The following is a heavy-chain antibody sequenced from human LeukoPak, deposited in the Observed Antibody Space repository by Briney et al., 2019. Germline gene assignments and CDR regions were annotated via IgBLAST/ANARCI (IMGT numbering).Heavy chain of an antibody. CDR1: GASISGSGYH. J-gene: IGHJ4*02. V-gene: IGHV4-39*01. CDR3: AKSGGYGLIDY. D-gene: IGHD1-26*01. CDR2: IYDSGST. Sequence: SETLSLTCTVSGASISGSGYHWGWIRQPPGKGLEWIGNIYDSGSTYYNASLQSRVTISIDTSKNQFSLRLSSVTAADTAMYYCAKSGGYGLIDYWGQGTLVTVSS.